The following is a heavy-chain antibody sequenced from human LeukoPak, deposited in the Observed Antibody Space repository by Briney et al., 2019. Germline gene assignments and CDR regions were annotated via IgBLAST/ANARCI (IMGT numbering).Heavy chain of an antibody. CDR3: ARAGPIDRSIAARWRFDY. J-gene: IGHJ4*02. Sequence: GGSLRLSCAASGFTFSDYYMSWIRQAPGKGLEWLSYISSSGSTIYYADSVKGRFTISRDNAKNSLYLQMNSLRAEDTAVYYCARAGPIDRSIAARWRFDYWGQGTLVTVSS. V-gene: IGHV3-11*01. CDR2: ISSSGSTI. CDR1: GFTFSDYY. D-gene: IGHD6-6*01.